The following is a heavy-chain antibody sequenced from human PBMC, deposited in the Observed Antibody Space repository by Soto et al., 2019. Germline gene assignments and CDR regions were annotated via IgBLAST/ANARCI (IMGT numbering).Heavy chain of an antibody. Sequence: PGGSLRLSCAASGFTFSDYYMSWIRQAPGKGLEWVSYISSSSSYTNYADSVKGRFTISRDNAKNSLYLQMNSLRAEDTAVYYCASDRFRGTYYLRGVTYFFEEWGQGAPVTVSS. V-gene: IGHV3-11*05. CDR3: ASDRFRGTYYLRGVTYFFEE. CDR2: ISSSSSYT. J-gene: IGHJ4*02. CDR1: GFTFSDYY. D-gene: IGHD1-26*01.